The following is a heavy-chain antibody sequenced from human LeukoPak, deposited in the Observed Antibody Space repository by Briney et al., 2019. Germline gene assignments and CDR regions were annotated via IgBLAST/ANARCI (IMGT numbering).Heavy chain of an antibody. V-gene: IGHV4-4*07. D-gene: IGHD2-15*01. J-gene: IGHJ4*02. CDR3: ASGSNMWGLLPKFYFDY. CDR1: GGSISSYY. CDR2: IYTSGST. Sequence: PSETLSLTCTVSGGSISSYYWSWLRHPAGKGLEWIGRIYTSGSTNYNPSLKSRVTMSVDTSKNQFSLKLSSVTAADTAVYYCASGSNMWGLLPKFYFDYWGQGTLVTVSS.